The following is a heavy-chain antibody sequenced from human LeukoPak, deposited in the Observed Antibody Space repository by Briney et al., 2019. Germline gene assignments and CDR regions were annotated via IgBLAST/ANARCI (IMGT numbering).Heavy chain of an antibody. Sequence: SETLSLTCTVSGGSISSYYWSWIRQPPGKGLEWIGYIYYSGSTNYNPSLKSRVTVSVDTSKNQCSLKLSSVTTADTAVYYCTRSTNLEAFDVWGQGTMVTVSS. CDR2: IYYSGST. CDR1: GGSISSYY. D-gene: IGHD2-8*01. V-gene: IGHV4-59*01. CDR3: TRSTNLEAFDV. J-gene: IGHJ3*01.